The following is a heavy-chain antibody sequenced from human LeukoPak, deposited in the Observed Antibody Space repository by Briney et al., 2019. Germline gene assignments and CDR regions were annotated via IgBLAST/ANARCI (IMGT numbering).Heavy chain of an antibody. Sequence: GGSLRLSCAASGFTFSSYWMSWVRQAPGKRLEWVANINQDGSEKYYVDSAKGRFIISRDNARNSLFLQMNILTAEDTAIYYCVREGAYSTSSPAGYWGHGTLVSVSS. V-gene: IGHV3-7*01. CDR2: INQDGSEK. CDR1: GFTFSSYW. J-gene: IGHJ4*01. D-gene: IGHD6-6*01. CDR3: VREGAYSTSSPAGY.